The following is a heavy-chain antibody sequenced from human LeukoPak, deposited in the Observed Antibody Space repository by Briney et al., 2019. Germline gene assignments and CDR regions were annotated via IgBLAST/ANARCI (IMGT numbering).Heavy chain of an antibody. CDR1: GYTFTGYY. D-gene: IGHD3-3*01. J-gene: IGHJ4*02. CDR3: AAFGVVTYYFDY. CDR2: IIPIFGTA. Sequence: ASVKVSCKASGYTFTGYYMHWVRQAPGQGLEWMGGIIPIFGTANYAQKFQGRVTITTDESTSTAYMELSSLRSEDTAVYYCAAFGVVTYYFDYWGQGTLVTVSS. V-gene: IGHV1-69*05.